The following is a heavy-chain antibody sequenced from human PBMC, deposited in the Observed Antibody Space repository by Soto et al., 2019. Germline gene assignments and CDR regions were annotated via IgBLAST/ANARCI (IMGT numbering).Heavy chain of an antibody. Sequence: GGSLRLSCAASGFTFSDVWMSWVRQAPGKGLEWVGRIQSKTDGGTTDYAAPVKGRFTISRDDSENTLYLQLNSLKTEDTAEYYCTTDRPHYYDSSGFPTPFDYWGLGTLVTVSS. CDR3: TTDRPHYYDSSGFPTPFDY. V-gene: IGHV3-15*01. CDR2: IQSKTDGGTT. D-gene: IGHD3-22*01. CDR1: GFTFSDVW. J-gene: IGHJ4*02.